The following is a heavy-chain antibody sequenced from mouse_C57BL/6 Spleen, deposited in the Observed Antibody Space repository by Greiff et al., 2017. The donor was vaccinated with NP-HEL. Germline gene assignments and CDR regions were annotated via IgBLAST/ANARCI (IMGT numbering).Heavy chain of an antibody. J-gene: IGHJ4*01. CDR2: INYDGSST. Sequence: DVHLVESEGGLVQPGSSMKLSCTASGFTFSDYYMAWVRQVPEKGLEWVANINYDGSSTYYLDSLKSRFIISRDNAKNILYLQMSSLKSEDTATYYCARELIYYYGSSLLDYWGQGTSVTVSS. CDR1: GFTFSDYY. D-gene: IGHD1-1*01. V-gene: IGHV5-16*01. CDR3: ARELIYYYGSSLLDY.